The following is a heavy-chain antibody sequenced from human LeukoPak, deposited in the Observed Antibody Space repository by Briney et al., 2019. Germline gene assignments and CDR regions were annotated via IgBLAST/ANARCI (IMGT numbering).Heavy chain of an antibody. J-gene: IGHJ3*02. CDR2: IYYSGST. D-gene: IGHD3-10*01. Sequence: SETLSLTCTVSGASISSYYWTWIRQPPGKGLEWIGYIYYSGSTNYNPSLKSRVTISVDTSKNQFSLKLSSVTAADTAVYYCARSSYYYGADALDIWGQGTMVTVPS. CDR3: ARSSYYYGADALDI. V-gene: IGHV4-59*01. CDR1: GASISSYY.